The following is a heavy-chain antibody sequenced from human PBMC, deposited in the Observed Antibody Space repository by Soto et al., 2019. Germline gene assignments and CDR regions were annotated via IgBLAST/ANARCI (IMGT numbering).Heavy chain of an antibody. CDR2: ISGSGDST. D-gene: IGHD1-26*01. Sequence: EVQLLESGGGLVQPGGSLRLSCAASGFTFSSYAMRWVRQAPGKGLEWVSAISGSGDSTYYADSVKGRFTTSRDNSKNTLYLQMNSLRAEHTAVYYCAGRGSGSYYDYWGQGTLVTVSS. V-gene: IGHV3-23*01. CDR3: AGRGSGSYYDY. CDR1: GFTFSSYA. J-gene: IGHJ4*02.